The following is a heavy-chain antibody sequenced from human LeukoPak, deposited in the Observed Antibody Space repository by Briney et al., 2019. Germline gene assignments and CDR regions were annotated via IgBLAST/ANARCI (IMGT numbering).Heavy chain of an antibody. CDR1: GYTFTSYY. CDR3: ASMDSSGWYYYYGMDV. Sequence: ASVKVSCKASGYTFTSYYMHWVRQAPGQGLEWTGIINPSGGSTSYAQKFQGRVTMTRDTSTSTVYMELSSLRSEDTAVYYCASMDSSGWYYYYGMDVWGQGTTVTVSS. V-gene: IGHV1-46*01. CDR2: INPSGGST. J-gene: IGHJ6*02. D-gene: IGHD6-19*01.